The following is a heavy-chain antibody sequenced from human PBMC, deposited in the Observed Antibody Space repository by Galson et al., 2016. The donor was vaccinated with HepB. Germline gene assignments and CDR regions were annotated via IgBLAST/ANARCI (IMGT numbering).Heavy chain of an antibody. D-gene: IGHD3-16*01. CDR2: VFHTGGT. J-gene: IGHJ4*02. V-gene: IGHV4-59*01. Sequence: LTCTVSADSMTPYFWNWIRQPPGKGLEWIGWVFHTGGTHYNPSLKSRATISLDTYGKQFSLGLKSVTAADTAVYYCARGRSGLGTYLHPCFDFWGPGALFTVSS. CDR3: ARGRSGLGTYLHPCFDF. CDR1: ADSMTPYF.